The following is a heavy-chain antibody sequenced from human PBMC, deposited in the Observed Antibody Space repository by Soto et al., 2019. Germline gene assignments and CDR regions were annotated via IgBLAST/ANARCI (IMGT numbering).Heavy chain of an antibody. J-gene: IGHJ6*02. CDR1: GFTFFDYA. D-gene: IGHD6-13*01. V-gene: IGHV3-49*03. Sequence: GSLRLSCTASGFTFFDYAISLFRHSALKWLEWVGFIRSKTYGGTTEYAASVKGRFTISRDDSKRIAYLQMNSLKTEDTAVYYCISVAAAGDYYYYGMDVWGLGTTVTVSS. CDR2: IRSKTYGGTT. CDR3: ISVAAAGDYYYYGMDV.